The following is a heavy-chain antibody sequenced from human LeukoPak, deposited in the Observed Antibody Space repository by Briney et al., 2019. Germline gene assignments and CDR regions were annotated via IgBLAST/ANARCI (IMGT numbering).Heavy chain of an antibody. D-gene: IGHD3-10*01. V-gene: IGHV1-24*01. CDR3: ATGEYGSGRYSRDLDY. Sequence: ASVKVSCKVSGYTLTELSMHWVRQAPGKGLEWMGGFDPEDGETIYAQKFQGRVTMTEDTSTDTAHMELSSLRSEDTAVYYCATGEYGSGRYSRDLDYWGQGTLATVSS. CDR1: GYTLTELS. CDR2: FDPEDGET. J-gene: IGHJ4*02.